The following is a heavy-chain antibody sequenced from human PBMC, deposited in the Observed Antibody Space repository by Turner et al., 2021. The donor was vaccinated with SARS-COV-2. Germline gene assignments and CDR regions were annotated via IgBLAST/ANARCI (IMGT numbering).Heavy chain of an antibody. CDR3: ALLGATDY. CDR2: ISVYIGNT. J-gene: IGHJ4*02. CDR1: GYTFTDYA. D-gene: IGHD1-26*01. Sequence: QVQLVQSGAEVKKPGASVKVSCKASGYTFTDYAINWVRQAPGQGLEWMGWISVYIGNTNFAQKFQGRVAMTTDTSTTTAYMELRSLTPDDTAVYYCALLGATDYWGQGTLVTVSS. V-gene: IGHV1-18*01.